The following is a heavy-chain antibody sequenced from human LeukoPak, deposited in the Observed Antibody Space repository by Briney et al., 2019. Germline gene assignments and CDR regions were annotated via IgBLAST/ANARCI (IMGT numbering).Heavy chain of an antibody. CDR1: GDSVSSNSAA. V-gene: IGHV6-1*01. J-gene: IGHJ4*02. CDR2: TYYRSKRYN. Sequence: SQTLSPTCAISGDSVSSNSAAWNWIRQSPSRGLEWLGRTYYRSKRYNDYAVSVKSRITINPDTSKNQFSLQLNSVTPEDTAVYYCARADGSGSYQGFLFDYWGQGTLVTVSS. D-gene: IGHD3-10*01. CDR3: ARADGSGSYQGFLFDY.